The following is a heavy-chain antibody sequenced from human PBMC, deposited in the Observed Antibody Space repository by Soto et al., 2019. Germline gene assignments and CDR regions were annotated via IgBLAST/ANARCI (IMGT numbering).Heavy chain of an antibody. Sequence: VLLVQPGAEVKQPGSSVKVSCKASGGTISTYAITWVRQAPGQGLEWVGGIIPIFRTPNYAQNLQGRVTITADESTSTAYMELSNLRSEDTAVYYCARGDGDNNAFDIWGQGTVVTVSS. D-gene: IGHD1-20*01. CDR3: ARGDGDNNAFDI. CDR2: IIPIFRTP. V-gene: IGHV1-69*12. CDR1: GGTISTYA. J-gene: IGHJ3*02.